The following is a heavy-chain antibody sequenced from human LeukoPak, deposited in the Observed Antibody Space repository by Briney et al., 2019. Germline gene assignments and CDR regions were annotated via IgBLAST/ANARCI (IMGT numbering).Heavy chain of an antibody. Sequence: GESLKISCKGSGYSFTSYWIGWVRQMPGKGLEWTGIIYPGDSDTRYSPSFQGQVTISADKSISTAYLQWSSLKASDTAMYYCAREDYDYVWGSYRYTGLDYWGQGTLVTVSS. J-gene: IGHJ4*02. CDR1: GYSFTSYW. CDR3: AREDYDYVWGSYRYTGLDY. CDR2: IYPGDSDT. D-gene: IGHD3-16*02. V-gene: IGHV5-51*01.